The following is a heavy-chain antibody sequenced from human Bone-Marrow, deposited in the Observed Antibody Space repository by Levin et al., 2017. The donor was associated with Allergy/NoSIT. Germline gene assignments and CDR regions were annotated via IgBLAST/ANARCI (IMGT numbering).Heavy chain of an antibody. D-gene: IGHD1/OR15-1a*01. CDR1: GFTFSSYA. CDR2: ISYEGSNK. V-gene: IGHV3-30*04. J-gene: IGHJ5*02. Sequence: GGSLRLSCSASGFTFSSYAMHWVRQAPGKGLEWVTVISYEGSNKYYADSVKGRFTISRDHSKDILYLQMNSLRPEDTAVYYCARDRGSGTTYPPSLTNRFDPWGQGTLVTVSS. CDR3: ARDRGSGTTYPPSLTNRFDP.